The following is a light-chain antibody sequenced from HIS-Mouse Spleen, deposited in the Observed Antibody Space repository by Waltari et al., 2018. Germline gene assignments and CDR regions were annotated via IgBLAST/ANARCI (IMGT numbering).Light chain of an antibody. CDR2: RNN. J-gene: IGLJ3*02. V-gene: IGLV1-47*01. CDR3: AAWDDSLSGPV. CDR1: SSHIGSNY. Sequence: QSVLTQPPSASGTPGQRVTSSCSGSSSHIGSNYVYWYQQTPGTAPKLLIYRNNQRPSGVPDRFSGSKSGTSASLAISGLRSEDEADYYCAAWDDSLSGPVFGGGTKLTVL.